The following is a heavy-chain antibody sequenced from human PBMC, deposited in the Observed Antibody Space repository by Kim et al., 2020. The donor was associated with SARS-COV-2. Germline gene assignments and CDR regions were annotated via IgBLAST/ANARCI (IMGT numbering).Heavy chain of an antibody. J-gene: IGHJ4*02. D-gene: IGHD1-26*01. V-gene: IGHV3-21*01. CDR1: GFTFSSYS. CDR3: ARDRVGATEVGDY. Sequence: GGSLRLSCAASGFTFSSYSMNWVRQAPGKGLEWVSSISSSSSYIYYADSVKGRFTISRDNAKNSLYLQMNSLRAEDTAVYYCARDRVGATEVGDYWGQGTLVTVSS. CDR2: ISSSSSYI.